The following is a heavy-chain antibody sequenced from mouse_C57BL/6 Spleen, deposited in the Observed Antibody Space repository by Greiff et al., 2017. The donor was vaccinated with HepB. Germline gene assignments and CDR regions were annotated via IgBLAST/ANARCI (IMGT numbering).Heavy chain of an antibody. V-gene: IGHV1-4*01. J-gene: IGHJ2*01. CDR1: GYTFTSYT. CDR2: INPSSGYT. D-gene: IGHD4-1*02. CDR3: ARFNWEGYFDY. Sequence: LVESGAELARPGASVKMSCKASGYTFTSYTMHWVKQRPGQGLEWIGYINPSSGYTKYNQKFKDKATLTADKSSSTAYMQLSSLTSEDSAVYYCARFNWEGYFDYWGQGTTLTVSS.